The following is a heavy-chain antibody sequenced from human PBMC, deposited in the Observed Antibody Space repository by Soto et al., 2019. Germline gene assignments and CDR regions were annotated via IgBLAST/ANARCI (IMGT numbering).Heavy chain of an antibody. V-gene: IGHV3-23*01. J-gene: IGHJ4*02. CDR1: GFTFSTYG. CDR2: ISGSGVDT. D-gene: IGHD3-22*01. CDR3: VKKGHYDSSRYYGPFEH. Sequence: PGGSLRLSCAASGFTFSTYGMSWVRQAPGKGLEWVSGISGSGVDTHYADSVKGRFTISRDNSRDTLYLQMNSLRADDTAVYYCVKKGHYDSSRYYGPFEHWGQGTLVTVSS.